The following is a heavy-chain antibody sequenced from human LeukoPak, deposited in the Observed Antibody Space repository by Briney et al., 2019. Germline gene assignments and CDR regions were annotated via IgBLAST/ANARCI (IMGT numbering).Heavy chain of an antibody. V-gene: IGHV1-69*05. J-gene: IGHJ6*03. CDR3: AAGDPFNYYMDR. D-gene: IGHD4-17*01. CDR2: LIPIFGAT. Sequence: GASVKVSCKASGGTFSGHGISWVRQAPGQGLEWTGGLIPIFGATNYTQRFQGRITITTDESTTTAYMELSGLTSEDTAVYFCAAGDPFNYYMDRWGKGTTVTVFS. CDR1: GGTFSGHG.